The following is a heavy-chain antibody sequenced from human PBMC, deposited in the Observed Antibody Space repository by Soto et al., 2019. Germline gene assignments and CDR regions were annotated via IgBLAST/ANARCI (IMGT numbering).Heavy chain of an antibody. CDR2: IYYSGST. J-gene: IGHJ6*02. CDR3: ARQSIPQGIQLCLHSYYYGMYV. CDR1: GGATILSCCY. Sequence: TLRQNWSICGGATILSCCYVCWIRQQPGKGLEWIGSIYYSGSTYYNPSLKSRVTISVDTSKNQFSLKLSSVTAADTAVYYCARQSIPQGIQLCLHSYYYGMYVWGQGATVIVS. V-gene: IGHV4-39*01. D-gene: IGHD5-18*01.